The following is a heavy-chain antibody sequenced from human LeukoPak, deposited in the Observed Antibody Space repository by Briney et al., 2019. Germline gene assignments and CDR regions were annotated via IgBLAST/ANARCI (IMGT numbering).Heavy chain of an antibody. CDR1: GFTFSSYS. Sequence: GGSLRLSCAASGFTFSSYSMNWVRQAPGKGLEWVSSISSSSSTIYYADSVKGRFTISRDNAKNSLYLQMNSLRAEDTAVYYCAREGIAVAGIDAFDIWGQGTMVTVSS. J-gene: IGHJ3*02. CDR2: ISSSSSTI. CDR3: AREGIAVAGIDAFDI. D-gene: IGHD6-19*01. V-gene: IGHV3-48*04.